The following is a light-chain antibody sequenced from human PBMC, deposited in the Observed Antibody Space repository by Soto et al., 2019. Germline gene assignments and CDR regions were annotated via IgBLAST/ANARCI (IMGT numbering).Light chain of an antibody. CDR2: GAS. V-gene: IGKV3-20*01. CDR3: QQYGGSPQT. CDR1: QSVSKY. Sequence: EIVLTQSPGTLALSPGEGATLSRRASQSVSKYLAWYQQKPGQAPRLLIYGASSRATGIPDSFSGSGSGTDFTLTISRLEPEDFAVYYCQQYGGSPQTFGQGTKVEIK. J-gene: IGKJ1*01.